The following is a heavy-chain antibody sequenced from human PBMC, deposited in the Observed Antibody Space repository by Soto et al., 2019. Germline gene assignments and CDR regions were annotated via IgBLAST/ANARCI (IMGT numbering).Heavy chain of an antibody. CDR3: ARALYYYDNSGLAY. Sequence: QVRLEQSGPEVKKTGASVKVSCKASGYTFTSYGISWVRQALGQSLEWMGWINIYSGDANYAQSFQDRVTMTRDTSTNTVYMEMRTLRSDDTAVYYCARALYYYDNSGLAYWGQGTLVTVSS. D-gene: IGHD3-22*01. V-gene: IGHV1-18*01. CDR1: GYTFTSYG. CDR2: INIYSGDA. J-gene: IGHJ4*02.